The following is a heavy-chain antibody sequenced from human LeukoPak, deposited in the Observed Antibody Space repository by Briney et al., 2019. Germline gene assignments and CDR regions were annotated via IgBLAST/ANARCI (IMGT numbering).Heavy chain of an antibody. CDR3: ARSYSNYDYYYYMDV. V-gene: IGHV1-69*13. D-gene: IGHD4-11*01. CDR2: IIPIFGTA. J-gene: IGHJ6*03. Sequence: ASVKVSCKASGGTFSSYAISWVRQAPGQGLEWMGGIIPIFGTANYAQKFQGRVTITADESTSTAYMELSSLRSEDTAVYYCARSYSNYDYYYYMDVWGKGTTVTVSS. CDR1: GGTFSSYA.